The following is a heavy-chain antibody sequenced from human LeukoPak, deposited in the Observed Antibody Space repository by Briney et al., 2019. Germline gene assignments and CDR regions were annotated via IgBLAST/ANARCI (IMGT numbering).Heavy chain of an antibody. CDR1: GGSISSSSYY. CDR3: ARQVVVVPAAPLDY. Sequence: PSETLSLTCTVSGGSISSSSYYWGWIRQPPGKGLEWIGSIYYSGSTYYNPSLKSRVTISVDTSKNQFSLKLSSVTAADMAVYYCARQVVVVPAAPLDYWGQGTLVTVSS. J-gene: IGHJ4*02. V-gene: IGHV4-39*01. CDR2: IYYSGST. D-gene: IGHD2-2*01.